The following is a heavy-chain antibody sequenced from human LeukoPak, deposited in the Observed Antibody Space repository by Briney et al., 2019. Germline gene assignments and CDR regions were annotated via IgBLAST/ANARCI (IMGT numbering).Heavy chain of an antibody. V-gene: IGHV3-48*03. CDR3: STAKFDN. Sequence: PGGSLRLCCAASGFTLSPYEMNWVRQAPGKGLEWVSYISNTGRTIYYADSVKGRFTISRDNAKNSLYLQMNSLRAEDTAVYYCSTAKFDNWGQGTLVTVSS. CDR1: GFTLSPYE. J-gene: IGHJ4*02. CDR2: ISNTGRTI.